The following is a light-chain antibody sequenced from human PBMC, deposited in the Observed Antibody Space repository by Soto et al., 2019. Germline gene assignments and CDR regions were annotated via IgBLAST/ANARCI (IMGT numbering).Light chain of an antibody. CDR1: QSITDW. Sequence: GARVTITCRASQSITDWLAWYQQKPGKAPKFLIYKASNLEGGVPSRFSGSGSGTEFTLTISSVQPDDFATYYCQYWDDYSWTFGQGTKVEIK. J-gene: IGKJ1*01. CDR3: QYWDDYSWT. CDR2: KAS. V-gene: IGKV1-5*03.